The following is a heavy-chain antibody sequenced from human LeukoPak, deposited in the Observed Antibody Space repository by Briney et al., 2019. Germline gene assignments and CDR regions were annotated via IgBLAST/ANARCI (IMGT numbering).Heavy chain of an antibody. CDR1: GYTFTSYD. D-gene: IGHD1-26*01. V-gene: IGHV1-8*03. J-gene: IGHJ4*02. CDR2: MNPNSGNT. Sequence: ASVKVSCKASGYTFTSYDINWVRQATGQGLEWMGWMNPNSGNTGYAQKFQGRVTITRNTSISTAYMELSSLRSEDTAVYYCARGRRKVGAIDYWGQGTLVTVSS. CDR3: ARGRRKVGAIDY.